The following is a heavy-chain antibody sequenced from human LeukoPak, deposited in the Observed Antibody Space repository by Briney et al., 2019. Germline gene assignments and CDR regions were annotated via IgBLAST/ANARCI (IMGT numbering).Heavy chain of an antibody. CDR2: IYYSGST. V-gene: IGHV4-59*01. CDR3: ARDPGGRELGLFDY. D-gene: IGHD1-26*01. J-gene: IGHJ4*02. Sequence: KPSETLSLTCTVSGGSISSYYWSWIRQPPGKGLEWIGYIYYSGSTNYNPSLKSRVTISVDTSKNQFSLKLSPVTAADTAVYYCARDPGGRELGLFDYWGQGTLVTVSS. CDR1: GGSISSYY.